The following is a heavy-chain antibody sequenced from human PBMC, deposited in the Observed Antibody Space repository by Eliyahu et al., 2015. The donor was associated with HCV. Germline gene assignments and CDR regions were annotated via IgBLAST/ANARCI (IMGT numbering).Heavy chain of an antibody. D-gene: IGHD3-10*01. J-gene: IGHJ4*02. V-gene: IGHV3-23*01. CDR1: GFTFGSFG. CDR3: AKDRGFGEQDY. CDR2: ITGSGGDT. Sequence: EVQLLESGGGLVQPGGSLRLXCAASGFTFGSFGMGWVRQAPGKGLEWVSTITGSGGDTYYADSVKGRFTISRDNSKSTLYLQMNSLRAEDTAVYFCAKDRGFGEQDYWGQGTLVTVSS.